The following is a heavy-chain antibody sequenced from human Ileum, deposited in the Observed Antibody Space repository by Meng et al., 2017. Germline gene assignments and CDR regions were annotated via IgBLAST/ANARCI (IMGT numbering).Heavy chain of an antibody. V-gene: IGHV6-1*01. Sequence: QVQLQQSGPGLVMPSPNLPPPCAISGDSVSSNSPAWNWIRQSPSRGLEWLGRTYYRSKWYNNYAVSVRSRISINPDTSKNQFSLQLNSVTPEDTAVYYCARDGGAAPDYFDYWGQGTLVTVSS. J-gene: IGHJ4*02. CDR2: TYYRSKWYN. CDR1: GDSVSSNSPA. CDR3: ARDGGAAPDYFDY. D-gene: IGHD3-16*01.